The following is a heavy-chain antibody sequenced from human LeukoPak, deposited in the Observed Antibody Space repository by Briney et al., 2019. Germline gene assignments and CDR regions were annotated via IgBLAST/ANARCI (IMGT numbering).Heavy chain of an antibody. D-gene: IGHD3/OR15-3a*01. J-gene: IGHJ6*02. V-gene: IGHV4-59*01. CDR2: IFYTGRI. Sequence: SETLSLTCTASVGSLSTYYWRWIRQSPGKGLEWIGYIFYTGRIDYSPSLRSRVSISLDTSKNHFSLYLSSVSAADRSRYYTARGTEVFGMDVWGQGTTVIVSS. CDR1: VGSLSTYY. CDR3: ARGTEVFGMDV.